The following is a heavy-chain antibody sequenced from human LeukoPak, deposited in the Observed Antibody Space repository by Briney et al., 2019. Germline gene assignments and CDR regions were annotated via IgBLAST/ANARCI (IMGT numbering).Heavy chain of an antibody. D-gene: IGHD1-7*01. CDR2: ISGSGSDI. CDR1: GFTFKTYS. Sequence: PGGSLRLSCAASGFTFKTYSMNWVRQAPGKGLEWVSSISGSGSDIYYPDSMKGRFTISRDSAKNSLYLQMTSLRAEDTAVYYCARRTYPNDAFDIWGQGTMVSVSS. J-gene: IGHJ3*02. V-gene: IGHV3-21*01. CDR3: ARRTYPNDAFDI.